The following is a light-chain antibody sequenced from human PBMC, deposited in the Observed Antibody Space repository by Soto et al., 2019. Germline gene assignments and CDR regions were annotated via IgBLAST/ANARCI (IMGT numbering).Light chain of an antibody. Sequence: DIQLTQSPSFLSASVGDRVTVTCRASQGVNSYLAWYQQKPGKAPKLLIYTASTVQSGVPSRFSGSGSGTEFTLTITSLHPEDFAAYYCQHLYTYPHTFGGGTKVEIK. CDR3: QHLYTYPHT. CDR2: TAS. V-gene: IGKV1-9*01. J-gene: IGKJ4*01. CDR1: QGVNSY.